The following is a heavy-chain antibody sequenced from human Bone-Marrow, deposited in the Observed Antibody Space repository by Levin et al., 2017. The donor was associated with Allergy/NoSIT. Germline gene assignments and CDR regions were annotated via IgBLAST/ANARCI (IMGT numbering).Heavy chain of an antibody. D-gene: IGHD3-10*01. J-gene: IGHJ6*02. CDR1: GFSFNKAW. Sequence: GGSLRLSCRTSGFSFNKAWMSWVRQVPGKGLEWVARIKNTTDGATTHYAAPVKGRFIISRSDSKNTLYLQMISLNTEDTAVYYCVTDIRPGHQGFSYYYYYGMDVWGQGTTVTVSS. CDR2: IKNTTDGATT. V-gene: IGHV3-15*01. CDR3: VTDIRPGHQGFSYYYYYGMDV.